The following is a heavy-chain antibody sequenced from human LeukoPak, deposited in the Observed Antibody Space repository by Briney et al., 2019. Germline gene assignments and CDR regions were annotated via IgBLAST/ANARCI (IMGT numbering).Heavy chain of an antibody. Sequence: GGSLRLSCAASGFAFTNYAMTWVRQAPGKGLEWVANIKQDGSEKYYVDSVKGRFTISRDNAKNSLYLQMNSLRAEDTAVYYCANEIRPNDYWGQGTQVTVSS. CDR3: ANEIRPNDY. CDR1: GFAFTNYA. CDR2: IKQDGSEK. J-gene: IGHJ4*02. D-gene: IGHD4-17*01. V-gene: IGHV3-7*03.